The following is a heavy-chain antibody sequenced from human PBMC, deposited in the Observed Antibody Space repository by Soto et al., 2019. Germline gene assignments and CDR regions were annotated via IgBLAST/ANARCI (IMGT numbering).Heavy chain of an antibody. Sequence: QVQLQQWGAGLLKPSETLSLTCAVYGGSFSGYYWSWIRQPPGKGLEWIGEIKHSGSTNYNPSLKSRVTISIDTSKNQFSLTLSSVTAADTAIYYCARDSLGLAVLGTGRSKNNWFDPWGQGTLVTVSS. V-gene: IGHV4-34*01. D-gene: IGHD6-19*01. J-gene: IGHJ5*02. CDR2: IKHSGST. CDR1: GGSFSGYY. CDR3: ARDSLGLAVLGTGRSKNNWFDP.